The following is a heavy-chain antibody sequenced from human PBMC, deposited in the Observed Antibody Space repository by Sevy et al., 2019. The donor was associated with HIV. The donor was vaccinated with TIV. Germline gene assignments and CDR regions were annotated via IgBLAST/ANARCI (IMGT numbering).Heavy chain of an antibody. CDR2: ISSSGYI. CDR3: ARWHVRPVPGQTGGMDV. J-gene: IGHJ6*02. D-gene: IGHD3-10*02. V-gene: IGHV3-21*01. CDR1: GFTFSSYS. Sequence: GGSLRLSCAASGFTFSSYSMNWVRQAPGKGLEWVSSISSSGYIYYGDSVKGRFTISRDNAKNSVYLQMNSLRADDTAVYYCARWHVRPVPGQTGGMDVWGQGTPVTVSS.